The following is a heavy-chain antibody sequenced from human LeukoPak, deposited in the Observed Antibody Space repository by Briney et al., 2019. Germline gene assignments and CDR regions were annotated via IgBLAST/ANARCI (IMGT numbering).Heavy chain of an antibody. Sequence: SQTLSLTCTVSGGSISSGDYYWSWIRQPPGKGLEWIGYIYYSGSTYYNPSLKSRVTISVDTSKNQFSLKLSSVTAADTAVYYCARVLHYGSGSYSNWFDPWGQGTLVTVSS. D-gene: IGHD3-10*01. J-gene: IGHJ5*02. CDR3: ARVLHYGSGSYSNWFDP. CDR2: IYYSGST. V-gene: IGHV4-30-4*01. CDR1: GGSISSGDYY.